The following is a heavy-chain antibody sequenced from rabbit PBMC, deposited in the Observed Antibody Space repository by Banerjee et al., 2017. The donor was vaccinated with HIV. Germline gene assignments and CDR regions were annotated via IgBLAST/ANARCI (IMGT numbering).Heavy chain of an antibody. CDR2: IYTSSGSA. CDR1: GFSFSSNW. V-gene: IGHV1S47*01. D-gene: IGHD1-1*01. CDR3: ARDDTDVDSGGYYDLNL. Sequence: QEQLVESGGGLVKPEGSLKLSCTASGFSFSSNWICWVRQAPGKGLEWIACIYTSSGSAYYASWVNGRFTITRSTSLNTVDLKMTSLTAADTATYFCARDDTDVDSGGYYDLNLWGPGTLVTVS. J-gene: IGHJ4*01.